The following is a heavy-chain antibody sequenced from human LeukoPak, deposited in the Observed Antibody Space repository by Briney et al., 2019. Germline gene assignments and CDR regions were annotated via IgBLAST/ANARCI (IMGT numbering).Heavy chain of an antibody. CDR1: GFSFSSYW. V-gene: IGHV3-7*01. D-gene: IGHD3-10*01. J-gene: IGHJ3*02. CDR3: ARDWILRFGSLREDAFDI. CDR2: IKQDGSEK. Sequence: GGSLRLSCAASGFSFSSYWMSWVRQAPGKGLEWVANIKQDGSEKYYVDSVKGRFAISRDNAKNSLYLHMNSLRAEDTAVYYCARDWILRFGSLREDAFDIWGQGTMVTVSS.